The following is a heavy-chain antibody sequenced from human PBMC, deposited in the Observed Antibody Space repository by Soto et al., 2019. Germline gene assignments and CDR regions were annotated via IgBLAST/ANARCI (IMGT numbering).Heavy chain of an antibody. CDR2: INGDGSGT. V-gene: IGHV3-74*01. Sequence: EVQLVESGGGLVQPGGSLRLSCAASRFTFSRSWMHWVRQAPGKGLVWVSRINGDGSGTSYADFVKGRFTISRDDAKNTLFLQMNGLRAEDTAVYYCARGIFGSGTANDYWGQGTLVTVSS. CDR1: RFTFSRSW. J-gene: IGHJ4*02. CDR3: ARGIFGSGTANDY. D-gene: IGHD3-10*01.